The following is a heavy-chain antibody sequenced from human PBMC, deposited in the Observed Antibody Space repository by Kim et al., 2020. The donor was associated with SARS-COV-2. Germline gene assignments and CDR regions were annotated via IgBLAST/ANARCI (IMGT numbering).Heavy chain of an antibody. V-gene: IGHV4-38-2*02. CDR1: GYSISSGYY. J-gene: IGHJ4*02. D-gene: IGHD1-26*01. CDR3: ARSSNYATGY. CDR2: IYHSGST. Sequence: SETLSLTCTVSGYSISSGYYWGWIRQPPGKGLEWIGSIYHSGSTYYNPSLKSRVTISVDTSKNQFSLKLSSVTAADTAVYYCARSSNYATGYWGQGTLVTVSS.